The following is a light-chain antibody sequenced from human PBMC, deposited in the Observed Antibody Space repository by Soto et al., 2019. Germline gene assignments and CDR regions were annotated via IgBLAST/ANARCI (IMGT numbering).Light chain of an antibody. Sequence: QAVVTQEPSFSVSPGGTVTLTCGLSSGSVSSSHYPGWYQQTPGQAPRTLIYSTNTRSSGVPDRFSGSILENKAALTITGAQADDESDYYCVLFMGSAWVFGGGTKLTVL. J-gene: IGLJ3*02. CDR2: STN. CDR3: VLFMGSAWV. CDR1: SGSVSSSHY. V-gene: IGLV8-61*01.